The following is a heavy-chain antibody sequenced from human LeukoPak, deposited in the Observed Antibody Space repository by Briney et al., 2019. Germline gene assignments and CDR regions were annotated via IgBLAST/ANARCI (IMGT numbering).Heavy chain of an antibody. Sequence: PGGSLRLSCAASGFTFSSYSMNWVRQAPGKGLEWVSSISSSSSYIYYGDSVKGRFTISRDYAKDSLYLQMNSLRAEDTAVYYCARDYEIYWGQGTLVTVSS. CDR2: ISSSSSYI. J-gene: IGHJ4*02. V-gene: IGHV3-21*01. CDR1: GFTFSSYS. CDR3: ARDYEIY. D-gene: IGHD5-12*01.